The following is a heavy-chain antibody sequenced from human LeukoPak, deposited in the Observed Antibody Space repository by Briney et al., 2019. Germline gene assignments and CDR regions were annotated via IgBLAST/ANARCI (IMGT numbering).Heavy chain of an antibody. CDR3: AREGPGFDY. CDR1: GDSVSSNSVA. Sequence: SQTLSLTCAISGDSVSSNSVAWNWIRQSPSRGLEWLGRTYYRSEWNDDYAVSVRSRITINPDTSKNQFSLQLNSVTPEDTAVYYCAREGPGFDYWGQGTLVTVSS. J-gene: IGHJ4*02. V-gene: IGHV6-1*01. CDR2: TYYRSEWND.